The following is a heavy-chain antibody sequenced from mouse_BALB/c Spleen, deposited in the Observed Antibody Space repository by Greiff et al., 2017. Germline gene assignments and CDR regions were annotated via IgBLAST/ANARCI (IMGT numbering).Heavy chain of an antibody. D-gene: IGHD2-4*01. CDR1: GYTFTSYW. J-gene: IGHJ4*01. CDR3: ARAPDYPYAMDY. Sequence: QVQLQQPGAELVRPGASVKLSCKASGYTFTSYWINWVKQRPGQGLEWIGNIYPSDSYTNYNQKFKDKATLTVDKSSSTAYMQLSSPTSEDSAVYYCARAPDYPYAMDYWGQGTSVTVSS. V-gene: IGHV1-69*02. CDR2: IYPSDSYT.